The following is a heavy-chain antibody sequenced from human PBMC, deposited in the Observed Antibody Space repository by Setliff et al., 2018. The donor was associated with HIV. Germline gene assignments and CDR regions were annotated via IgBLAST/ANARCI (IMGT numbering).Heavy chain of an antibody. J-gene: IGHJ4*02. Sequence: GALRLSCAASGFTFSSYGMHWVRQAPGKGLEWVAVISYDGSNKYYADSVKGRFTISRDNSKNTLYLQMNSLRAEDTAVYYCATGSGGMTTPFDYWGQGTLVTVSS. CDR1: GFTFSSYG. CDR2: ISYDGSNK. V-gene: IGHV3-30*03. D-gene: IGHD4-4*01. CDR3: ATGSGGMTTPFDY.